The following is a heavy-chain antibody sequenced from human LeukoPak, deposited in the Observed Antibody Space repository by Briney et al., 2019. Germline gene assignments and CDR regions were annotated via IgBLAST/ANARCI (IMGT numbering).Heavy chain of an antibody. J-gene: IGHJ4*02. Sequence: SETLSLTCTVSGGSISSSSYYWGWIRQPPGKGLEWIGEINHSGSTNYNPSLKSRVTISVDTSKNQFSLKLSSVTAADTAVYYCARGRDEYKGGNYWGQGTLVTVSS. V-gene: IGHV4-39*07. CDR3: ARGRDEYKGGNY. CDR2: INHSGST. CDR1: GGSISSSSYY. D-gene: IGHD5-24*01.